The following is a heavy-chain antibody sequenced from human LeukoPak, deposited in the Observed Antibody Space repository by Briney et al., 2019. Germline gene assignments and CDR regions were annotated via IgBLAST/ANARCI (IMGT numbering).Heavy chain of an antibody. Sequence: GASVKVSCKASGYTFTSYGISWVRQAPGQGLEWMGWISAYNGNTNYAQKLQGRVTMTTDTSTSTAYMELRSLRSDDTAVYYCAVGTPPNYDILTGYPWTFDYWGQGTLVTVSS. CDR3: AVGTPPNYDILTGYPWTFDY. CDR2: ISAYNGNT. J-gene: IGHJ4*02. V-gene: IGHV1-18*01. D-gene: IGHD3-9*01. CDR1: GYTFTSYG.